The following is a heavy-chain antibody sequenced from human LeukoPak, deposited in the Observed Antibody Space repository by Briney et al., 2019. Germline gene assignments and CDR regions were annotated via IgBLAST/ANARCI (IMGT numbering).Heavy chain of an antibody. J-gene: IGHJ4*02. CDR1: GASIRSGDYY. V-gene: IGHV4-30-4*01. CDR3: ARDLPNEGNHLDY. Sequence: SETLSLTCTVSGASIRSGDYYWSWIRQPPGKGLEWIGYIYYSGSTYYNPSLKSRVTISVDTSKNQFSLKLSSVTAADTAVYYCARDLPNEGNHLDYWGQGTLVTVSS. D-gene: IGHD4-23*01. CDR2: IYYSGST.